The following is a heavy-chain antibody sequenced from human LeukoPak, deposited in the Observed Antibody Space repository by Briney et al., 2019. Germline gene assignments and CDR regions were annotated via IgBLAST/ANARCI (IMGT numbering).Heavy chain of an antibody. CDR2: IYYSGST. Sequence: PSETLSLTCTVSGGSISSSSYYWGWIRQPPGKGLEWIGSIYYSGSTYYNPSLKSRVTISVDTSKNQFSLKLSSVTAADTAVYYCARFSITMVRGVFDYWGQGTLVTVSS. D-gene: IGHD3-10*01. CDR1: GGSISSSSYY. V-gene: IGHV4-39*01. CDR3: ARFSITMVRGVFDY. J-gene: IGHJ4*02.